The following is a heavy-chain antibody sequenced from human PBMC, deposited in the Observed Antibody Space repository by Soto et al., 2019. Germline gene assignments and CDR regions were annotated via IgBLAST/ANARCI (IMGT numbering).Heavy chain of an antibody. V-gene: IGHV4-4*07. CDR3: ARVTVSSWDYYGMDV. Sequence: NPSETLSLTCTVSGGSISSYYWSWIRQPAGKGLEWIGRIYTSGSTNYNPSLKSRVTMSVDTSKNQFSLKLSSVTAADTAVYYCARVTVSSWDYYGMDVWGQGTTVTVSS. D-gene: IGHD6-13*01. CDR1: GGSISSYY. J-gene: IGHJ6*02. CDR2: IYTSGST.